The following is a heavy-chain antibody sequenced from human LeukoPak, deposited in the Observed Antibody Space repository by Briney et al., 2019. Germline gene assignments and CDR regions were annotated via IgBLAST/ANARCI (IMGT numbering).Heavy chain of an antibody. J-gene: IGHJ6*03. Sequence: PGGSLRLSCAASGFTFSSYSMNWVRQAPGKGLEWVSSISSSSSYIYYADSVKGRFTISRDNAKNSLYLQMNSLRAEDTAVYYCARSNEGIPYYYYYYMDVWGKGTTVTVSS. CDR2: ISSSSSYI. CDR3: ARSNEGIPYYYYYYMDV. CDR1: GFTFSSYS. D-gene: IGHD3-10*01. V-gene: IGHV3-21*01.